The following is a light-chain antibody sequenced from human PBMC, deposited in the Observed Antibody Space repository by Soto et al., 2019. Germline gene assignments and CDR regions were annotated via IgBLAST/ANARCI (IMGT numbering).Light chain of an antibody. CDR1: QNINSF. CDR2: EAS. V-gene: IGKV1-33*01. Sequence: DIQMTQSPSSLSASVGDRVSITCQASQNINSFLNWYQQKPGRAPKLLIYEASNLEAGVPDRFSGSGSGKDFTLTISILQAEDVAVYYCQQYYSTPWTFGQGTKVDIK. CDR3: QQYYSTPWT. J-gene: IGKJ1*01.